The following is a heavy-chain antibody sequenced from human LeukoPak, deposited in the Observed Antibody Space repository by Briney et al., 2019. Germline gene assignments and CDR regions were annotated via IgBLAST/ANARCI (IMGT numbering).Heavy chain of an antibody. V-gene: IGHV4-59*01. CDR3: ARGEEYCSGGRCWLLFDS. D-gene: IGHD2-15*01. CDR1: GGSISSYY. CDR2: IYYSGTT. J-gene: IGHJ4*02. Sequence: SETLSLTCTVSGGSISSYYWSWIRQPPGKGLEWIGYIYYSGTTSYNPSLMSRVTISVDTSKNQFSLKLNSVSAADTAIYYCARGEEYCSGGRCWLLFDSWGQGTLVTVSS.